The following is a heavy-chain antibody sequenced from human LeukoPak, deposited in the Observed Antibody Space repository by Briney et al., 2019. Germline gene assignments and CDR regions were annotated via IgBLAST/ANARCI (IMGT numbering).Heavy chain of an antibody. CDR2: IHTSGST. CDR3: AREGIAARPWFDP. J-gene: IGHJ5*02. Sequence: SETLSLTCNVSGDSITSGTYYWSWIRQPAGKGLEWIGRIHTSGSTNQNPSLKSRVTISVDTSKNQFSLKLSSVTAADTAVYYCAREGIAARPWFDPWGQGTLVTVSS. D-gene: IGHD6-13*01. CDR1: GDSITSGTYY. V-gene: IGHV4-61*02.